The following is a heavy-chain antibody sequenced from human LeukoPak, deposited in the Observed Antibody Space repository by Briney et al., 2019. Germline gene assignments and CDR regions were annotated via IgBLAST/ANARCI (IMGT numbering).Heavy chain of an antibody. CDR2: IYYSGST. CDR1: GGSISSYY. J-gene: IGHJ6*03. V-gene: IGHV4-59*01. Sequence: PSETLSLTCTVSGGSISSYYWSWIRQPPGKGLEWIGYIYYSGSTNYNPSLKSRVTISVDTSKNQFSLKLSSVTAADTAVYYCARVGGDYSYYYMDVWGKGTSVTVSS. CDR3: ARVGGDYSYYYMDV. D-gene: IGHD2-21*01.